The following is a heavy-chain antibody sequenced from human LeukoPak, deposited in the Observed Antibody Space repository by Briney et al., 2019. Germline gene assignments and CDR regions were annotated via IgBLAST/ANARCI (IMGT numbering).Heavy chain of an antibody. D-gene: IGHD6-13*01. V-gene: IGHV4-59*12. Sequence: PSETLSLTCAVYGGSFSGYYWSWIRQPPGKGLEWIGYIYYSGSSNYNPSLKSRVTISVYTSKNQFSLKLTSVTAADTAVYYCARGRRQLVRSWGYWGQGTLVTVSS. J-gene: IGHJ4*02. CDR1: GGSFSGYY. CDR3: ARGRRQLVRSWGY. CDR2: IYYSGSS.